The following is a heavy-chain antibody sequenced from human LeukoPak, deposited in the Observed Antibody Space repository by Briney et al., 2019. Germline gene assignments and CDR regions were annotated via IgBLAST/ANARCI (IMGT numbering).Heavy chain of an antibody. J-gene: IGHJ4*02. CDR3: AKVCICYGSGSYPFDY. Sequence: PGGSLRLSCSASGFTFSSYAMSWVRQAPGKGLEWVSAISGSGGSTYYADSVKGRFAISRDNSKNTLYLQMNSLRAEDTAVYYCAKVCICYGSGSYPFDYWGQGTLVTVSS. V-gene: IGHV3-23*01. CDR2: ISGSGGST. D-gene: IGHD3-10*01. CDR1: GFTFSSYA.